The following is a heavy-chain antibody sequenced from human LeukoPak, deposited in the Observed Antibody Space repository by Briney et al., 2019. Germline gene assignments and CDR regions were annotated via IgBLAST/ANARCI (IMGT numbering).Heavy chain of an antibody. CDR3: ARGRRRYCSGGSCNNWFDP. J-gene: IGHJ5*02. CDR1: GYTFTSYG. V-gene: IGHV1-18*01. D-gene: IGHD2-15*01. CDR2: ISAYNGNT. Sequence: ASVKVSCKASGYTFTSYGISWVRQAPGQGLEWMGWISAYNGNTNYAQKFQGRVTITRNTSISTAYMELSSLRSEDTAVYYCARGRRRYCSGGSCNNWFDPWGQGTLVTVSS.